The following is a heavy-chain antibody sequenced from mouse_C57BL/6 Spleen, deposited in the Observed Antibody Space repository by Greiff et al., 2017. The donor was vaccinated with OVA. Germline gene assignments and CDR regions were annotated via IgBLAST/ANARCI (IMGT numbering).Heavy chain of an antibody. D-gene: IGHD1-1*01. CDR3: APVTTVVAEDAMDY. J-gene: IGHJ4*01. CDR2: INPNYGTP. Sequence: VQLQQSGPELVKPGASVKISCKASGYSFTDYNMNWVKQSNGQSLEWIGVINPNYGTPSYNQKFKGKATLTVDQSSSAAYMQLNSLTSEDSAVYYYAPVTTVVAEDAMDYWGQGTSVTVSS. CDR1: GYSFTDYN. V-gene: IGHV1-39*01.